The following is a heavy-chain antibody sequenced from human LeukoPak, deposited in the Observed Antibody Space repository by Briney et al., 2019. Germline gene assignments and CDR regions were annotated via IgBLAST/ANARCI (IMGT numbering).Heavy chain of an antibody. CDR3: AKEPRDYYYYMDV. CDR1: GFTFSDYY. J-gene: IGHJ6*03. V-gene: IGHV3-11*04. Sequence: GGSLRLSCAASGFTFSDYYMSWIRQAPGKGLEWVSYISSSGSTIYYADSVKGRFTISRDNAKNSLYLQMNSLRAEDTAVYYCAKEPRDYYYYMDVWGKGTTVTISS. CDR2: ISSSGSTI.